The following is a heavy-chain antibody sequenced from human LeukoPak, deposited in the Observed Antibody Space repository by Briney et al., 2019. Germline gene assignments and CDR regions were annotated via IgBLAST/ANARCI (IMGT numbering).Heavy chain of an antibody. D-gene: IGHD1-26*01. V-gene: IGHV3-7*03. CDR2: INQDGGSI. CDR1: GFTFSSHW. CDR3: VRDPGGGAYDL. Sequence: GGSLRLSCAASGFTFSSHWLNWVRRAPGKGLDWVAIINQDGGSIGYGDSVKGRFTISRDNAKNSLYLQTNSLRVDDTAVYYCVRDPGGGAYDLWGQGTMVTVSS. J-gene: IGHJ3*01.